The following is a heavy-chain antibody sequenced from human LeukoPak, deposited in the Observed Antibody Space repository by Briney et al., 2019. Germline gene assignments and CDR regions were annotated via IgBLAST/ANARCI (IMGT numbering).Heavy chain of an antibody. Sequence: SGTLSLTCTVSGGSVSSGSYYWSWIRQPPGKGLEWIGYIYYSGSTNYNPSLKSRVTISVDTSKNQFSLKLSSVTAADTAVYYCARVFDSSGPWAFDIWGQGTMVTVSS. CDR2: IYYSGST. D-gene: IGHD3-22*01. V-gene: IGHV4-61*01. CDR1: GGSVSSGSYY. J-gene: IGHJ3*02. CDR3: ARVFDSSGPWAFDI.